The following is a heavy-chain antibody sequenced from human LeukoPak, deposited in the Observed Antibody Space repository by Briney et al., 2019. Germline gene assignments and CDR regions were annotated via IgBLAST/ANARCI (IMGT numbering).Heavy chain of an antibody. CDR2: ISSSISYI. V-gene: IGHV3-21*01. J-gene: IGHJ4*02. CDR3: ARARGATTY. Sequence: PGGSLRLSCAASGFTFSSYSMNWVRQAPGKGVEWVSSISSSISYIYYADSVKGRFTISRDNAKNSLYLQMNSLRAEDTAVYYCARARGATTYWGQGTLVTVSS. CDR1: GFTFSSYS. D-gene: IGHD1-26*01.